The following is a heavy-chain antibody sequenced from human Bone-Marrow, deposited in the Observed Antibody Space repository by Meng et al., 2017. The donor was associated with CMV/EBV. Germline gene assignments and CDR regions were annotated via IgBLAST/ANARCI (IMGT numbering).Heavy chain of an antibody. CDR1: GGSISSSSYY. CDR2: IYYSGCT. CDR3: ARQSSGIFDY. D-gene: IGHD1-26*01. V-gene: IGHV4-39*01. Sequence: SETLSLTCTVSGGSISSSSYYWGWIRQPPGKGLEWIGCIYYSGCTYYNPSLKCRVTISVDTSKNQFSLKLSSVTVADTAVYYCARQSSGIFDYWGQGTLVTVSS. J-gene: IGHJ4*02.